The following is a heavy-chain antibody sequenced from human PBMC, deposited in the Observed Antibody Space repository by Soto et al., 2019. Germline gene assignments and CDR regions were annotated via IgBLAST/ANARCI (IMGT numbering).Heavy chain of an antibody. CDR3: ARWAYYYDSSGYNYYYYGMDV. CDR2: IYYSGST. V-gene: IGHV4-59*01. Sequence: SETLSLTCTVSGGSISSYYWSWIRQPPGKGLEWIGYIYYSGSTNYNPSLKSRVTISVDTSKNQFSLKLSSVTAADTAVYYCARWAYYYDSSGYNYYYYGMDVWGQGTTVTVSS. D-gene: IGHD3-22*01. CDR1: GGSISSYY. J-gene: IGHJ6*02.